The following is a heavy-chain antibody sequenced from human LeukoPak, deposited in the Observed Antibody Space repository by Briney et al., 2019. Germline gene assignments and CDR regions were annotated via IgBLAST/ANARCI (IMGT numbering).Heavy chain of an antibody. CDR3: VREESGGYFDY. CDR2: ITPSVDTT. J-gene: IGHJ4*02. CDR1: GYTFTNYL. Sequence: ASVKVSCKASGYTFTNYLLHWVRQAPGQGLEWVGRITPSVDTTNYAQKFRDRVTMTRDTSTSTVYMELSSLRSEDTAVYHCVREESGGYFDYWGQGTLVTVFS. D-gene: IGHD2-8*02. V-gene: IGHV1-46*01.